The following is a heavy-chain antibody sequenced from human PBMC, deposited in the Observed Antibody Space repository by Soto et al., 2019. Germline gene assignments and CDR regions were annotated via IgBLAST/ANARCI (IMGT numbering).Heavy chain of an antibody. CDR1: GGSFSGYY. CDR3: ATPYGDYGGLGY. D-gene: IGHD4-17*01. J-gene: IGHJ4*02. Sequence: QVQLQQWGAGLLKPSETPSLTCAVYGGSFSGYYWSWIRQPPGKGLEWIGEINHSGSTNYNPSLKSRVTISVDTSKNQFSLKLSSVTAADTAVYYCATPYGDYGGLGYWGQGTLVTVSS. V-gene: IGHV4-34*01. CDR2: INHSGST.